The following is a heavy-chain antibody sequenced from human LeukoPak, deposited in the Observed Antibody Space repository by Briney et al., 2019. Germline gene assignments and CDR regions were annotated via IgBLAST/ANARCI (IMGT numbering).Heavy chain of an antibody. CDR1: GGSISGYS. V-gene: IGHV4-59*01. J-gene: IGHJ5*02. CDR2: FYYSGST. Sequence: SETLSLTCTVSGGSISGYSWSWIRQPPGKGLEWIGFFYYSGSTNYNPSLKSRVTMSVDTSKNLFSLKLSSVTAEDTAVYYCARGVAAAGKGNNWFDPWGQGTLVTVSS. CDR3: ARGVAAAGKGNNWFDP. D-gene: IGHD6-13*01.